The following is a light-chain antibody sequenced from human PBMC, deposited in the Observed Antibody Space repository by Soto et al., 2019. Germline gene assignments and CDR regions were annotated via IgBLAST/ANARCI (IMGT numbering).Light chain of an antibody. V-gene: IGKV3-11*01. CDR3: QQRSNWPPNT. CDR2: DAS. Sequence: EIVLTQSPATLSLSPGERATLSCRASQSVSSYLAWCQQKPGQAPRLLIYDASNRATGIPARFSGSGSGTDFTLTISSLEPEDFAVYYCQQRSNWPPNTFGGGTKVEIK. CDR1: QSVSSY. J-gene: IGKJ4*01.